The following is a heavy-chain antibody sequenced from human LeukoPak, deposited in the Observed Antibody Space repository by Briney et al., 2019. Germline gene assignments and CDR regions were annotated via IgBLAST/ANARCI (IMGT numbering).Heavy chain of an antibody. V-gene: IGHV4-4*07. CDR3: AREGCSGGSCNFDY. D-gene: IGHD2-15*01. Sequence: SETLSLTCTVSGGSISSYYWSWLRQPAGKGLEWIGRIYTSGSTNYNPSLKSRVTMSVDTSKNQVSLKLSSVTAADTAVYYCAREGCSGGSCNFDYWGQGTLVTVSS. CDR1: GGSISSYY. J-gene: IGHJ4*02. CDR2: IYTSGST.